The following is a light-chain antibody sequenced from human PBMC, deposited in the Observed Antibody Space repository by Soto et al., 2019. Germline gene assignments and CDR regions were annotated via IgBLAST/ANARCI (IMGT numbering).Light chain of an antibody. CDR2: EVS. CDR1: SSDVGGYNF. Sequence: QSVLTQPPSASGSPGQSVTISCTGTSSDVGGYNFVSWYQQHPGKAPKLLIYEVSKRPSGVPDRFSGSKSDNTAPLTVSGLQAEDEADYYCSSFAGGNNLLFGGGTKLTVL. J-gene: IGLJ2*01. V-gene: IGLV2-8*01. CDR3: SSFAGGNNLL.